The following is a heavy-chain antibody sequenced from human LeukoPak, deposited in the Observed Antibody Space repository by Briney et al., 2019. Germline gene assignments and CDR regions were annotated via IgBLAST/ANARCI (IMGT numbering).Heavy chain of an antibody. CDR3: ASPRSGSGPYYFDY. CDR2: INPNSGGT. Sequence: ASVKVSCKASGYTFTGDYMHWVRQAPGQGLEWMGWINPNSGGTNYAQKFQGRVTMTRDTSISTAYMELSRLRSDDTAVYYCASPRSGSGPYYFDYWGQGTLVTVSS. V-gene: IGHV1-2*02. J-gene: IGHJ4*02. CDR1: GYTFTGDY. D-gene: IGHD3-10*01.